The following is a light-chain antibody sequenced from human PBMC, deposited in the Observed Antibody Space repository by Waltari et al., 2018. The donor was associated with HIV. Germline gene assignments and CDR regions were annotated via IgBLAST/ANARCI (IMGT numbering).Light chain of an antibody. J-gene: IGKJ2*01. CDR3: QKSNSAPPYT. CDR2: GAS. Sequence: DIQMTQSPSSLSASVGERVTTTCRASQGISKSLAWYQQKPGKVPELLIYGASTLQSGVPSRFSGSGSGTDFTLTISSLQPEDVATYYCQKSNSAPPYTFGQGTKLEIK. CDR1: QGISKS. V-gene: IGKV1-27*01.